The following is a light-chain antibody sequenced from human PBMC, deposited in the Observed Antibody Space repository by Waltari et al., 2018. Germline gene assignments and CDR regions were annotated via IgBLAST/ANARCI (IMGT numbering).Light chain of an antibody. CDR3: CSFSGRPWV. CDR1: STAIGSYKL. CDR2: EDT. V-gene: IGLV2-23*01. J-gene: IGLJ3*02. Sequence: QSALTQPASVSGSPGQSITISCTGTSTAIGSYKLVSWYQHHSCEAPKLIIYEDTQRPSGVSNRFSGSKSGSTASLTISGLEAEDEADYYCCSFSGRPWVFGGGTRLTVL.